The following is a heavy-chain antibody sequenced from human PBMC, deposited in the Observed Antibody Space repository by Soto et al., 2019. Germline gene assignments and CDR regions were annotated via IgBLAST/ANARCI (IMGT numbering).Heavy chain of an antibody. CDR2: INAGNGDT. Sequence: GPSVKVACKPSGYTFISYALHWVRQAPGQRLEWMGWINAGNGDTLYSQKFQGRVTVSRDTSASTAYMELSNLRSEDTAVYYCARGLRKEQFDYWGQGTPVTVSS. J-gene: IGHJ4*02. D-gene: IGHD5-12*01. CDR1: GYTFISYA. V-gene: IGHV1-3*01. CDR3: ARGLRKEQFDY.